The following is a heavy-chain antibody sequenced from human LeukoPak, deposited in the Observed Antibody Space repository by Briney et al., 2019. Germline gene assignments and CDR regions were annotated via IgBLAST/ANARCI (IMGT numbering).Heavy chain of an antibody. CDR2: ISSSSSYI. J-gene: IGHJ4*02. V-gene: IGHV3-21*01. CDR3: ARVPTRFHECDY. CDR1: GFTFSSYS. Sequence: GGSLRLSCAASGFTFSSYSMNWVRQAPGKGLEWVSSISSSSSYIYYADSVKGRFTISRDNAKNSLYLQMNSLRAEDTAVYYCARVPTRFHECDYWGQGTLVTVSS.